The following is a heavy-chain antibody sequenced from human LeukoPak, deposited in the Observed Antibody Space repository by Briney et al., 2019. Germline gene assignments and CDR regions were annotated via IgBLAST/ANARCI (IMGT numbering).Heavy chain of an antibody. CDR3: AKAGPYCSGGSCYSGRYFDY. CDR1: GFTFSSYA. Sequence: PGGSLRLPCAASGFTFSSYAMSWVRQAPGKGLEWVSAISGSGGSTYYADSVKGRFTISRDNSKNTLYLQMNSLRAEDTAVYYCAKAGPYCSGGSCYSGRYFDYWGQGTLVTVSS. V-gene: IGHV3-23*01. D-gene: IGHD2-15*01. J-gene: IGHJ4*02. CDR2: ISGSGGST.